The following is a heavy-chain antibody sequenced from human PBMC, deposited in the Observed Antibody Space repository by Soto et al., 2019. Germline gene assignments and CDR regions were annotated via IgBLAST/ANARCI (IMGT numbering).Heavy chain of an antibody. J-gene: IGHJ6*02. V-gene: IGHV4-59*01. D-gene: IGHD3-3*01. CDR2: IYYSGST. CDR3: AREGYDFWSGYVTPYYYYGMDV. CDR1: GGSISSYY. Sequence: SETLSLTCTVSGGSISSYYWSWIRQPPGKGLEWIGYIYYSGSTNYNPSLKSRVTISVDTSKNQFSLKLSSVTAADTAVYYCAREGYDFWSGYVTPYYYYGMDVWGQGTTVTVSS.